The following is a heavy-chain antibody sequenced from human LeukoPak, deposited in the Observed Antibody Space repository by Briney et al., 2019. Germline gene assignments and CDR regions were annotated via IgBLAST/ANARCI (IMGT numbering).Heavy chain of an antibody. D-gene: IGHD3-16*01. J-gene: IGHJ4*02. CDR1: GGSISSGGYY. V-gene: IGHV4-31*03. CDR3: ARGNWGGGTLDY. Sequence: SQTLSLTCTVSGGSISSGGYYWNWIRQHPGKGLEWIGYIYYSGSTYYNPSLKSRITISVDTSKNQFSLKLSSVTAAATAVYYCARGNWGGGTLDYWGQGTLVTVSS. CDR2: IYYSGST.